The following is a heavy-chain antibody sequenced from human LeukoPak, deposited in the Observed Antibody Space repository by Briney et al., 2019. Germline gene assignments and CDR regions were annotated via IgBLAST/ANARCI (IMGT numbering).Heavy chain of an antibody. CDR1: GYTFTGYY. Sequence: ASVKVSCKASGYTFTGYYMHWVRQAPGQGLEWMGWINPNSGGTNYAQKFQGRVTMTRDTSISTVYMELSSLRSEDTAVYYCARELNVVGPDYWGQGTLVTVSS. J-gene: IGHJ4*02. CDR2: INPNSGGT. D-gene: IGHD2-21*01. V-gene: IGHV1-2*02. CDR3: ARELNVVGPDY.